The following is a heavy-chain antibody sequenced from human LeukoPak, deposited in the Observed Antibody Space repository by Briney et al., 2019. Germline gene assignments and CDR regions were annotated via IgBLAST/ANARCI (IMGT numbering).Heavy chain of an antibody. V-gene: IGHV3-23*01. J-gene: IGHJ5*02. CDR1: GFTFSSYA. Sequence: PGGSLRLSCAASGFTFSSYAMSWVRQAPGKGLEWVSAISGSGGSTYYADSVKGRFTISRDNSKNTLYLQMNGLRAEDTAVYYCAKDPTYSSSWPNWFDPWGQGTLVTVSS. CDR2: ISGSGGST. D-gene: IGHD6-13*01. CDR3: AKDPTYSSSWPNWFDP.